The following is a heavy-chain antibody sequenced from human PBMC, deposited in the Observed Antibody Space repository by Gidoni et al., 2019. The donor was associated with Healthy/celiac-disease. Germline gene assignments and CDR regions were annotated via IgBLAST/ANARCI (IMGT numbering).Heavy chain of an antibody. CDR2: ISGSGGST. J-gene: IGHJ5*02. CDR1: GFTFSSYA. V-gene: IGHV3-23*01. Sequence: EVQLLESGGGLVQPGGSLRLSCAASGFTFSSYAMSWVRPAPGKGLEWVSAISGSGGSTYYADSVKGRFTISRDNSKNTLYLQMNSLRAEDTAVYYCAKSWRRRDYSNYGGWFDPWGQGTLVTVSS. D-gene: IGHD4-4*01. CDR3: AKSWRRRDYSNYGGWFDP.